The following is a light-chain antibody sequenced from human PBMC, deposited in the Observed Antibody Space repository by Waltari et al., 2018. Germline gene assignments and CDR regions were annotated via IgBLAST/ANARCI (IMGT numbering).Light chain of an antibody. Sequence: DIVMTQSPDSLAVSLGERATINCKSSQSVLYSSNNKNYLAWSQQKPGQPPKLLIYWASTREAGVPDRFSGSGSGTDFTLTINSLQAEDVAVYYCQQYYSTPPAFGQGTKVEIK. CDR3: QQYYSTPPA. V-gene: IGKV4-1*01. CDR2: WAS. J-gene: IGKJ1*01. CDR1: QSVLYSSNNKNY.